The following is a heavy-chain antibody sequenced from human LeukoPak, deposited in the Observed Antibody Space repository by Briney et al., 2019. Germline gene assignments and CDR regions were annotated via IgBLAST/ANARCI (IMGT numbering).Heavy chain of an antibody. Sequence: GASVRVSCKASGYTFTSYDLNWVRQATGQGLEWMGWMNPNSGNTGYAQKFQGRVTMTRDTSISTAYMELSSLRSEDTAVYYCARDYGGNSGWFDPWGQGTLVTVSS. V-gene: IGHV1-8*01. D-gene: IGHD4-23*01. CDR3: ARDYGGNSGWFDP. CDR2: MNPNSGNT. J-gene: IGHJ5*02. CDR1: GYTFTSYD.